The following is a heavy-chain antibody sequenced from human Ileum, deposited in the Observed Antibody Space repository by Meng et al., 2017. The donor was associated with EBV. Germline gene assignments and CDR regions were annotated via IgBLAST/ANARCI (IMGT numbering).Heavy chain of an antibody. CDR2: ISAYNGKT. D-gene: IGHD6-19*01. J-gene: IGHJ1*01. CDR3: SRTFSSGWETGYFQH. V-gene: IGHV1-18*01. CDR1: GYTFTDYA. Sequence: QVQRVQAGSEVKKPGASVKVSCKASGYTFTDYAISWVRQAPGQGLEWMGWISAYNGKTNFAQTFQGRVTMTIDTSTSTAYMELESLASDDTAVYYCSRTFSSGWETGYFQHWGQGTLVTVSS.